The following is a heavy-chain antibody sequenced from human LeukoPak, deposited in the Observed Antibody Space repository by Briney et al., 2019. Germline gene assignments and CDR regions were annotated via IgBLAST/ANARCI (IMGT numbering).Heavy chain of an antibody. J-gene: IGHJ4*02. CDR3: ARVSSSWGFDY. CDR2: INPSGGST. V-gene: IGHV1-46*01. Sequence: ASVKVSCKASGYTFTSYYMHWVRQAPGQGLEWMGIINPSGGSTSYAQKFQGRVTMTRDTSTSTVYMELSSLRSEDMAVYYCARVSSSWGFDYWGQGTLVTVSS. CDR1: GYTFTSYY. D-gene: IGHD6-13*01.